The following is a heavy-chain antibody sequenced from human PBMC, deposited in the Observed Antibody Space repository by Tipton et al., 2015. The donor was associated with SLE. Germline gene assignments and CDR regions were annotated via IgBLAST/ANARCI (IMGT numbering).Heavy chain of an antibody. CDR1: GGSFSGYY. J-gene: IGHJ3*02. CDR2: INHSGST. Sequence: TLSLTCAVYGGSFSGYYWNWIRQPPGKGLEWIGEINHSGSTNYNPSLKSRVTISVDTSKTQFSLKLSSVTAADTAVYYCAREGSSWYDAFDIWGQGTMVTVSS. V-gene: IGHV4-34*01. CDR3: AREGSSWYDAFDI. D-gene: IGHD6-13*01.